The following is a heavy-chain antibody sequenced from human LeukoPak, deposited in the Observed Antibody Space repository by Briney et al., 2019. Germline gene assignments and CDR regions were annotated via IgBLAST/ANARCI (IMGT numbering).Heavy chain of an antibody. CDR3: ARPARDGDYYY. D-gene: IGHD2/OR15-2a*01. Sequence: PSETLSLTCAVSGDSISSSSYFWGWLRQPPGKGLEWIGSIPYSGSASYHPSLKSRVIISIDTSKNQLSLEVRSVTAADTAVYYCARPARDGDYYYWGQGTLVTVSS. CDR1: GDSISSSSYF. J-gene: IGHJ4*02. CDR2: IPYSGSA. V-gene: IGHV4-39*01.